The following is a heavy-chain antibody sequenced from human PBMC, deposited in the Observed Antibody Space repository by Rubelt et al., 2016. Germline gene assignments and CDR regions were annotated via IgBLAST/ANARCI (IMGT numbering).Heavy chain of an antibody. CDR2: INAGNGNK. CDR1: GYTFTSYY. CDR3: ARDKSLAD. V-gene: IGHV1-3*01. Sequence: QVQLVQSGAEVKKPGASVKVSCKASGYTFTSYYMHWVRQAPGQGLEWMGRINAGNGNKKYSQKFQGRVTITRDTSASTAYMELTSLRSEDTAVYYCARDKSLADWGQGTLVTVSS. J-gene: IGHJ4*02.